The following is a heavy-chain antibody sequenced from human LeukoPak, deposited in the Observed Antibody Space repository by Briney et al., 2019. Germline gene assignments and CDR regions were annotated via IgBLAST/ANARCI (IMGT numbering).Heavy chain of an antibody. CDR3: ARGPSRQLATWDY. J-gene: IGHJ4*02. V-gene: IGHV1-69*10. D-gene: IGHD6-13*01. CDR1: GGTFSSYA. CDR2: IIPILGIA. Sequence: VRVSCKASGGTFSSYAISWVRQAPGQGLEWMGRIIPILGIANYAQKFQGRVTITADKSTSTAYMELSSLRSEDTAVYYCARGPSRQLATWDYWGQGTLVTVSS.